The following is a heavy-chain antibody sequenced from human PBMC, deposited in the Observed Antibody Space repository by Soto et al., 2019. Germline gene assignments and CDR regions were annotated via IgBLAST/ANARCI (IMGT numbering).Heavy chain of an antibody. Sequence: SETLSLTCAVSGDSISSDKWWSWVRQPPGKGLEWIGEIYHSGSTNYNPSLESRVIISVDTSKNQFSLKLYSVTAADTAVYYCARLGAYYQSLDPWGPGTLVTVSS. CDR3: ARLGAYYQSLDP. CDR2: IYHSGST. CDR1: GDSISSDKW. D-gene: IGHD3-22*01. J-gene: IGHJ5*02. V-gene: IGHV4-4*02.